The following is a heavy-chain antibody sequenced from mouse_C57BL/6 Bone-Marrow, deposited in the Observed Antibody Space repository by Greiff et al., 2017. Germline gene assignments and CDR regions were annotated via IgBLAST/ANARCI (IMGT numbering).Heavy chain of an antibody. CDR3: APTITTVVATDD. V-gene: IGHV1-64*01. J-gene: IGHJ2*01. CDR2: IHPNSGST. Sequence: QVQLQQSGAELVKPGASVKLSCTASGYTFTSYWMHWVKQRPGQGLEWIGMIHPNSGSTNYNEKFKSKATLTVDKSSSTAYMQLSSLTSEDSAVYYCAPTITTVVATDDWGQGTTLTVSS. CDR1: GYTFTSYW. D-gene: IGHD1-1*01.